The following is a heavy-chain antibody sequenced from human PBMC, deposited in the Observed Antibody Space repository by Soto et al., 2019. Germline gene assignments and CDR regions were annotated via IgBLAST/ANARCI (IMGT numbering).Heavy chain of an antibody. Sequence: SVKVSCKASGGTFSSYAISWVRQAPGQGLEWMGGIIPIFGTANYAQKFQGRVTITADESMSTAYMELSSLRSEDTAVYYCAGGGEYVWGSYRRNYYDSSGYYPFDYWGQGTLVTVSS. V-gene: IGHV1-69*13. CDR2: IIPIFGTA. CDR1: GGTFSSYA. CDR3: AGGGEYVWGSYRRNYYDSSGYYPFDY. J-gene: IGHJ4*02. D-gene: IGHD3-22*01.